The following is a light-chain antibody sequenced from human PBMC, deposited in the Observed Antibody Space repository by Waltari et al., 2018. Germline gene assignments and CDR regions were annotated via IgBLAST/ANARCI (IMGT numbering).Light chain of an antibody. J-gene: IGLJ1*01. Sequence: QSALTQPASVSGTPGQSITISCPGTSRDVGRYDYASWYQQHPGRAPKLLIHDVTDRASGVADRFSGSKSGNTASLTISGLQTEDEADYYCTSYTSSTTTPYVFGTGTQVTV. CDR1: SRDVGRYDY. CDR2: DVT. CDR3: TSYTSSTTTPYV. V-gene: IGLV2-14*03.